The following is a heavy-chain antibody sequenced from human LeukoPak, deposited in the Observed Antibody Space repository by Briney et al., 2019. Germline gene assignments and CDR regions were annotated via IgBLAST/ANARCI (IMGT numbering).Heavy chain of an antibody. J-gene: IGHJ6*02. CDR1: GFTFSYYG. Sequence: GSLRLCCAASGFTFSYYGMHWVRQAPGKGLEWVAAVRPDRSVEYYLDSVKGRFTISRDNSKNTVHLQMNSLRAEDTAVYYCARAPRLTTTRNYYYYGMDVWGQGTTVTVSS. V-gene: IGHV3-33*01. CDR3: ARAPRLTTTRNYYYYGMDV. CDR2: VRPDRSVE. D-gene: IGHD4-17*01.